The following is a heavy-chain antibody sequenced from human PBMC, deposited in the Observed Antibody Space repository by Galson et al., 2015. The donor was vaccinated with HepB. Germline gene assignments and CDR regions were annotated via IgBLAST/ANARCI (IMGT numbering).Heavy chain of an antibody. CDR2: ISSSSSTI. V-gene: IGHV3-48*01. CDR1: GFTFSSYS. Sequence: SLRLSCAASGFTFSSYSMNWVRQAPGKGLEWVSYISSSSSTIYYADSVKGRFTISRDNAKNSLYLQMNSLRAEDTAVYYCARDSPGGWGPFDYWGQGTLVTVSS. D-gene: IGHD1-26*01. CDR3: ARDSPGGWGPFDY. J-gene: IGHJ4*02.